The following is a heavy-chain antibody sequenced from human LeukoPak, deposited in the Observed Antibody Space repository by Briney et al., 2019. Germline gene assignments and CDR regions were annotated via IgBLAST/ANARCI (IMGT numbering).Heavy chain of an antibody. CDR1: GFIFSSYN. J-gene: IGHJ6*02. CDR3: ARGGSSGSPHYYYYGMDV. D-gene: IGHD6-19*01. V-gene: IGHV3-21*01. Sequence: GGSLRLSCAASGFIFSSYNMNWVRQAPGKGLEWVSSISSSSNYIYYADSVKGRFTISRDNAKSSLSLQMNSLRAEDTAVYYCARGGSSGSPHYYYYGMDVWGQGTTVTVSS. CDR2: ISSSSNYI.